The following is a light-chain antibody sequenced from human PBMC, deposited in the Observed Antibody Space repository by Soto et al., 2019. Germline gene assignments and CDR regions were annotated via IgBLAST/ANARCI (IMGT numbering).Light chain of an antibody. J-gene: IGLJ2*01. CDR3: QSYDSRLSVV. V-gene: IGLV1-40*01. CDR1: SSNIGAGND. Sequence: QSVLTQPPSVSGAPGQRVTISCTGSSSNIGAGNDIQWYQQLPGTAPKLLIYGNNNRPSGVPDRFSGSKSGTSASLAITGLQAEDEADYYCQSYDSRLSVVFGGGTKLTVL. CDR2: GNN.